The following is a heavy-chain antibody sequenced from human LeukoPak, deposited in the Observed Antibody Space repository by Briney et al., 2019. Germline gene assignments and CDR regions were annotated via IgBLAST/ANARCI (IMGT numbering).Heavy chain of an antibody. CDR1: GGTFSSYA. Sequence: SSVKVSCKASGGTFSSYAISWVRQAPGQGLEWVGRIIPIFGTANYAQKFQGRVTITTDESTSTAYMELSSLRSEDTAVYYCARTAVSTVAGTAPFVYWGQGTLVTVSS. J-gene: IGHJ4*02. V-gene: IGHV1-69*05. D-gene: IGHD6-19*01. CDR3: ARTAVSTVAGTAPFVY. CDR2: IIPIFGTA.